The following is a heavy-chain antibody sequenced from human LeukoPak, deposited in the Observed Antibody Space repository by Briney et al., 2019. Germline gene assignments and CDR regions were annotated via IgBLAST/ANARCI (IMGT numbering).Heavy chain of an antibody. CDR1: GFTFDDYT. V-gene: IGHV3-43*01. J-gene: IGHJ6*03. CDR2: ISWDGGST. D-gene: IGHD4-23*01. CDR3: AKDQGNDYHYYMDV. Sequence: VGSLRLSCAASGFTFDDYTMHWVRQAPGKGLEWVSLISWDGGSTYYADSVKGRFTISRDNSKNSLYLQMNSLRTEDTALYYCAKDQGNDYHYYMDVWGKGTTVTVSS.